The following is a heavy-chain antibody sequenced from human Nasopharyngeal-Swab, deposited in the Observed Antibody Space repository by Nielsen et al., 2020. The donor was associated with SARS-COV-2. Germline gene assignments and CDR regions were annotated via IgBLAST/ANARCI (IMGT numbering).Heavy chain of an antibody. J-gene: IGHJ6*02. V-gene: IGHV3-21*01. CDR1: GFTFSTYN. D-gene: IGHD3-3*01. CDR2: ISSSSTYI. Sequence: GESLKISCAASGFTFSTYNMNWVRQAPGKGLEWVSSISSSSTYIYYADSVKGRFTIPRDSAKNSLYLQMNSLRAEDTAVYYCARDGLDYDFWSAYFMDVWGQGTTVTVSS. CDR3: ARDGLDYDFWSAYFMDV.